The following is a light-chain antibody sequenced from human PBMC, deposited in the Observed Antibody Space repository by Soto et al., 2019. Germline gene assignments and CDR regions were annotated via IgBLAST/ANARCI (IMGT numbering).Light chain of an antibody. Sequence: EIVLTQSPGTLSLSPGERATLSCSASQSVSSSYLAWYQQKPGQAPRLLIYGASSRATGIPDRFSGSGSGTDFTLTISRLEPEDFAVYSCQQYGSSGYTFGQGTKLEIK. V-gene: IGKV3-20*01. CDR3: QQYGSSGYT. J-gene: IGKJ2*01. CDR2: GAS. CDR1: QSVSSSY.